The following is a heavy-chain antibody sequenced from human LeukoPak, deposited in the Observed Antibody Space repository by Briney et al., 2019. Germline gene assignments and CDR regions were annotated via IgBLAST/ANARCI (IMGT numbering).Heavy chain of an antibody. CDR2: ISGSGGST. J-gene: IGHJ4*02. Sequence: GGSLRLSCAASGFTFSSYAMSWVRQAPGKGLEWVSAISGSGGSTYYADSVKGRFTISRDNSKNTLYVQMKSPRAEDTAVYYCAKDFVVVPGNVNYFDYWGQGTLVTVSS. D-gene: IGHD2-21*02. CDR1: GFTFSSYA. CDR3: AKDFVVVPGNVNYFDY. V-gene: IGHV3-23*01.